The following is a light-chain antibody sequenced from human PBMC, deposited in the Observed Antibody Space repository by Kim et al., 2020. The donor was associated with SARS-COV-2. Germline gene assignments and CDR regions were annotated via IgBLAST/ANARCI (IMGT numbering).Light chain of an antibody. J-gene: IGLJ1*01. CDR2: RNN. V-gene: IGLV1-47*01. CDR3: AAWDDSLSGYV. Sequence: ELTQLPSASGTPGQRVTISCSGGSSNIGSNYVYWYQHLPGTAPKLLIYRNNQRPSGVPDRFSGSKSATSASLAISGLRSEDEADYYCAAWDDSLSGYVFGSGTKVTVL. CDR1: SSNIGSNY.